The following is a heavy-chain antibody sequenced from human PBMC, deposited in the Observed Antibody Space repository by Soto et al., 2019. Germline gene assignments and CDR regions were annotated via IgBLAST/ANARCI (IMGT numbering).Heavy chain of an antibody. Sequence: PSETLSLTCTVSGGSISSYYWSWIRQPPGKGLEWIGYIYYSGSTNYNPYLKSRVTISVDTSKNQFSLKLSSVTAADTAVFYCARQGVYDILTGPVDAFDIWGQGTMVTVSS. CDR3: ARQGVYDILTGPVDAFDI. CDR1: GGSISSYY. D-gene: IGHD3-9*01. V-gene: IGHV4-59*08. CDR2: IYYSGST. J-gene: IGHJ3*02.